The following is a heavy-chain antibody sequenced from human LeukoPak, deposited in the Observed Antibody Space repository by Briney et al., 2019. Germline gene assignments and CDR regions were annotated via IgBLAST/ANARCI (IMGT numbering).Heavy chain of an antibody. V-gene: IGHV1-8*03. CDR2: MNPNSGST. J-gene: IGHJ4*02. CDR1: VYTFTSYD. D-gene: IGHD5-12*01. Sequence: ASVTVSFTPSVYTFTSYDINWVRQAPGQGLEWMGWMNPNSGSTGYAQRSQGRGTITRNTSISTAYMELSGLRSEDTAVYYCARGRSTGYPYYFEYWGQGTLASVPS. CDR3: ARGRSTGYPYYFEY.